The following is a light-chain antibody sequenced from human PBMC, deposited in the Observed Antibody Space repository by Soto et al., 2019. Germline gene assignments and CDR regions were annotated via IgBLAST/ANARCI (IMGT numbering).Light chain of an antibody. Sequence: EVVLTQSPATLSLFPGESATLSCRASETISNQLAWYQQKPGQAPRLLMYDASHRVTGIPARFSGSGSGTDFTFIISSLDPADFAVYYCQHRSDWPPICTFGQGTKVDIK. CDR3: QHRSDWPPICT. CDR1: ETISNQ. V-gene: IGKV3-11*01. J-gene: IGKJ2*02. CDR2: DAS.